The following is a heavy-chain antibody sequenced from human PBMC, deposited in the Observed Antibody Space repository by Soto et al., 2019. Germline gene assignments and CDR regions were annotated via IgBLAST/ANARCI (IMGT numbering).Heavy chain of an antibody. D-gene: IGHD3-3*01. CDR1: GFTFSSYW. CDR2: RKQDGSEK. V-gene: IGHV3-7*01. J-gene: IGHJ6*03. Sequence: PARSLSLSCAASGFTFSSYWMSWDRQDPGKGQEWVANRKQDGSEKYYVDSVKGRFTISRDNAKNSLYLQMNRLRAEDTAVYYCARERAGTYYDFWSGYTYYYYYYMDVWGKGTTVTVSS. CDR3: ARERAGTYYDFWSGYTYYYYYYMDV.